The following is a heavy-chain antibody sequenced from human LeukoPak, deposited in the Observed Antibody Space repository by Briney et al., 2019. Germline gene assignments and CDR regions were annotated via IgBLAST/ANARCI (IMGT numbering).Heavy chain of an antibody. J-gene: IGHJ4*02. CDR2: INGSGSNT. Sequence: PGGSLRLSCEASGLTFVNYAMSWVRQAPGKGLEWVSSINGSGSNTYYADSVKGRFTISRANSKNTLYLQMNSLRAEDTAVYYCARLGSQGGVAALDYWGQGTLVTVSS. V-gene: IGHV3-23*01. CDR3: ARLGSQGGVAALDY. D-gene: IGHD6-25*01. CDR1: GLTFVNYA.